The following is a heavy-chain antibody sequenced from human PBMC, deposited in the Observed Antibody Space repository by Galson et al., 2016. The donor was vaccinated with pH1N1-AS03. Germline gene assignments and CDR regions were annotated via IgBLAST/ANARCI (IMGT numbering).Heavy chain of an antibody. CDR3: ARGPVSYSNYWFPPPDY. J-gene: IGHJ4*02. Sequence: SLRLSCAAAGFTFSSYGMYWVRQAPGKGLEYVSAISGNGVSTYYANSVKGRFTISRDNSRNTLYLQMGSLRAVDMAVYYCARGPVSYSNYWFPPPDYWGQGTLVTVSS. CDR2: ISGNGVST. CDR1: GFTFSSYG. V-gene: IGHV3-64*01. D-gene: IGHD6-13*01.